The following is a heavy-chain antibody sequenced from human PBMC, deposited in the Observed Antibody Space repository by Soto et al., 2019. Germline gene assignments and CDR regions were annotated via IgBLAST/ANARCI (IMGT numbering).Heavy chain of an antibody. D-gene: IGHD3-3*01. CDR3: ASSAITSYDFWSGYYLNYGMDV. CDR2: IYYSGST. J-gene: IGHJ6*02. Sequence: SETLSLTCTVSGGSISSYYWSWIRQPPGKGLEWIGYIYYSGSTNYNPSLKSRVTISVDTSKNQFSLKLSSVTAADTAVYYCASSAITSYDFWSGYYLNYGMDVWGQRTTVTVSS. CDR1: GGSISSYY. V-gene: IGHV4-59*01.